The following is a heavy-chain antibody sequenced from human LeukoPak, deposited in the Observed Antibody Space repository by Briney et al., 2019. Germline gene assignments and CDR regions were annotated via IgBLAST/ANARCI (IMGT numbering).Heavy chain of an antibody. CDR3: ARGRQWLVIDY. CDR1: GFTFSSYS. D-gene: IGHD6-19*01. Sequence: GGSLRLSCAASGFTFSSYSMNWVRQAPGKGLEWVSSISSSSYIYYADSVKGRFTISRDNAKNSLYLQMNSLRAEDTAVYYCARGRQWLVIDYWGQGTLVTVSS. J-gene: IGHJ4*02. V-gene: IGHV3-21*01. CDR2: ISSSSYI.